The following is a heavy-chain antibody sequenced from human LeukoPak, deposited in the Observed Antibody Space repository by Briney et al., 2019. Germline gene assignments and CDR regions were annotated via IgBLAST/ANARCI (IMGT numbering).Heavy chain of an antibody. CDR2: INHNSGGT. CDR1: GYTFTGYY. CDR3: AREGQGRWYFDL. J-gene: IGHJ2*01. V-gene: IGHV1-2*02. Sequence: ASVKVSCKASGYTFTGYYMHWVRQAPGQGLEWMGWINHNSGGTNYAQKFQGRVTMTRDTSISTAYMELSRLRSDDTAVYYCAREGQGRWYFDLWGRGTLVTVSS.